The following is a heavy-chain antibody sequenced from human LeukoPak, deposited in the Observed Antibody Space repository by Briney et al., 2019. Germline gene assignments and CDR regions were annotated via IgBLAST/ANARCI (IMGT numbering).Heavy chain of an antibody. Sequence: SGGSLRLSCSASGFPFSSYAMHWVRQAPGKGLEYVSAISDSGGSTYYAHSVKGRFTISRDNSKNTLYLQMSSLRAEDTAVYFCVRGYSFGPYGMDVWGQGTTVTVSS. CDR3: VRGYSFGPYGMDV. D-gene: IGHD2-15*01. CDR2: ISDSGGST. CDR1: GFPFSSYA. J-gene: IGHJ6*02. V-gene: IGHV3-64D*09.